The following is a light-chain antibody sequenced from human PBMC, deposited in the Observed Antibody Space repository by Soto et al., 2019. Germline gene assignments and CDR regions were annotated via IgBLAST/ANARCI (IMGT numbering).Light chain of an antibody. Sequence: QSVLTQPPSASGTPGQRVTISCSGSSSNIGNNFAYWNQQLPGTAPKLLISRNNERPSGVPDRFSGSKSGTSASLAISGLRSEDEADYYCAAWDDSLSGPVFGGGTKLTVL. CDR2: RNN. J-gene: IGLJ2*01. CDR1: SSNIGNNF. CDR3: AAWDDSLSGPV. V-gene: IGLV1-47*01.